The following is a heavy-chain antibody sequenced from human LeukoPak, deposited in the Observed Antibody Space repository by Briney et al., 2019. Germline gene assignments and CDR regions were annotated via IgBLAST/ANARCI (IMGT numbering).Heavy chain of an antibody. D-gene: IGHD3-9*01. Sequence: SETLCLTCAVYGGSFSGYYWSWIRQPPGKGLEWIGEINHSGSTNYNPSLKSRVTISVDTSKNQFSLKLSSVPAADTAVYYCARTRHHYDILTGYYPRGYYYYMDVWGKGTTVTVSS. CDR1: GGSFSGYY. CDR3: ARTRHHYDILTGYYPRGYYYYMDV. CDR2: INHSGST. J-gene: IGHJ6*03. V-gene: IGHV4-34*01.